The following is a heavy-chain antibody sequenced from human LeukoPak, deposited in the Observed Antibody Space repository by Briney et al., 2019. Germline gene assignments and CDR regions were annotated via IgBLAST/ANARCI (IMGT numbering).Heavy chain of an antibody. CDR3: ARVPCSGGSCYSGYYYYGMDV. Sequence: GALRLSCAAPGFPFSSYGMHGVRQAPGKGLEWVAVIWYDGSNKYYADSVKGRFTISRDNSKNSLYLQMNSLRAEDTAVYYCARVPCSGGSCYSGYYYYGMDVWGKGTTVTVSS. CDR2: IWYDGSNK. V-gene: IGHV3-33*01. J-gene: IGHJ6*04. D-gene: IGHD2-15*01. CDR1: GFPFSSYG.